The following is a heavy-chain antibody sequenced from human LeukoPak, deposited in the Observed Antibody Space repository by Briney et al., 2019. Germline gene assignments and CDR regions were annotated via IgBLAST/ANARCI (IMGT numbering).Heavy chain of an antibody. D-gene: IGHD3-10*01. CDR2: INHSGST. V-gene: IGHV4-34*01. CDR1: GGSFSGYY. J-gene: IGHJ4*02. Sequence: PSETLSLTCAVYGGSFSGYYWSWIRQPPGKGLEWIGEINHSGSTNYNPSLKSRVTISVDTSKNQFSLKLSSVTAADTAVYYCAATNVLLWFGELSKTAYFDYWGQGTLVTVSS. CDR3: AATNVLLWFGELSKTAYFDY.